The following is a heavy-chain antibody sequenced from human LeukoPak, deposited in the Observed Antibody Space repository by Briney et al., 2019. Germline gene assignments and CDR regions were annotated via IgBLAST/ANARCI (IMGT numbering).Heavy chain of an antibody. CDR2: IFPGDSDT. CDR1: GYSFTSYY. CDR3: ARTAPFFDY. J-gene: IGHJ4*02. V-gene: IGHV5-51*01. Sequence: GESLKISCKGSGYSFTSYYIVWVRQMPGKGLEWMGIIFPGDSDTRYSPSFQGQVTFSAGKSINTAYLQWSGLKASDTAMYYCARTAPFFDYWGQGTLVTVSS.